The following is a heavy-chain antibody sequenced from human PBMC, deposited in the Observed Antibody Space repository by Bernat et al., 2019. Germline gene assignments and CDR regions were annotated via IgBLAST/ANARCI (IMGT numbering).Heavy chain of an antibody. CDR3: AKDDCAGDCHYWYFDL. D-gene: IGHD2-21*02. Sequence: EVQLLESGGGLVQPGGSLRLSCAASGFTFTSYAMSWVRQAPGKGLEWVSAISVSGGSKYYAESVKGRFTMSRDNSKNTLYLQMNSLRAEDTAVYYCAKDDCAGDCHYWYFDLWGRGTLVTVSS. V-gene: IGHV3-23*01. CDR1: GFTFTSYA. CDR2: ISVSGGSK. J-gene: IGHJ2*01.